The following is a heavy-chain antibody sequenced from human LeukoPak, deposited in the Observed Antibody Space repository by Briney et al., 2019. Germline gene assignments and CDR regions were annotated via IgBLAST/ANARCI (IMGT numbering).Heavy chain of an antibody. CDR2: ISYDGSNK. CDR3: ASDPMTTVVKRSFDY. Sequence: QSGGSLRLSCAASGFTFSSYAMHWVRQAPGKGLEWVAVISYDGSNKHYADSVKGRFTISRDNSKNTLYLQMNSLRAEDTAVYYCASDPMTTVVKRSFDYWGQGTLVTVSS. J-gene: IGHJ4*02. D-gene: IGHD4-23*01. V-gene: IGHV3-30-3*01. CDR1: GFTFSSYA.